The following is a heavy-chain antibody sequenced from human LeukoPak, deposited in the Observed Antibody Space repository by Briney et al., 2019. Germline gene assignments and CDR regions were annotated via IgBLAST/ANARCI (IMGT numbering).Heavy chain of an antibody. CDR3: ARDRSGITMTGAFDI. V-gene: IGHV3-20*04. CDR2: INWNGGST. CDR1: GFTFDDYG. J-gene: IGHJ3*02. Sequence: GGSLRLSCAASGFTFDDYGMSWVRQAPGKGLEWVSGINWNGGSTGYADSVKGRFTISRDNAKNSLYLQMNSLRAEDTALYYCARDRSGITMTGAFDIWGQGTMVTVSS. D-gene: IGHD3-22*01.